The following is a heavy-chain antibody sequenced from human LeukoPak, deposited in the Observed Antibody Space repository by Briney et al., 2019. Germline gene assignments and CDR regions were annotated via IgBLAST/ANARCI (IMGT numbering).Heavy chain of an antibody. D-gene: IGHD2-2*01. CDR2: IYYSGST. Sequence: SETLSLTCTVSGGSISSYYWSWIRQPPGKGLEWIGYIYYSGSTNYNPSLKSRVTISVDTSKNRFSLKLSSVTAADTAVYYCARGDVGYCSSTSCHYFDYWGQGTLVTASS. J-gene: IGHJ4*02. V-gene: IGHV4-59*01. CDR1: GGSISSYY. CDR3: ARGDVGYCSSTSCHYFDY.